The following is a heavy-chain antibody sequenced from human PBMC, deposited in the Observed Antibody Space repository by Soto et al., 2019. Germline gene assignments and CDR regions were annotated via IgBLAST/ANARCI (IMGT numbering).Heavy chain of an antibody. CDR1: GYIFTSYA. V-gene: IGHV1-3*01. Sequence: GASVKVSCKASGYIFTSYAMHWVRQAPGQRLEWMGWINAGDGNTEYSQKFQGRVTISRDTSASTAYMELSSLRSEDTAVYYCARDQPGYSYGYGLGYWGQGTLVTVSS. CDR2: INAGDGNT. D-gene: IGHD5-18*01. J-gene: IGHJ4*02. CDR3: ARDQPGYSYGYGLGY.